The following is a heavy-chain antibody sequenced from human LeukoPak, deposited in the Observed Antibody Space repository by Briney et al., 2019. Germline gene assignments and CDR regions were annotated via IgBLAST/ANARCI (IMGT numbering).Heavy chain of an antibody. CDR1: GFTFSSHS. D-gene: IGHD3-3*01. CDR3: ARMSGSRLPGY. Sequence: AGGSLRLFCAASGFTFSSHSMNWVSQAPGKGLVWVSYISSSSSARYYADSVKGRFTISRDDARNSLYLQMNSLRAEDTAVYYCARMSGSRLPGYWGQGALVTVSS. V-gene: IGHV3-48*01. CDR2: ISSSSSAR. J-gene: IGHJ4*02.